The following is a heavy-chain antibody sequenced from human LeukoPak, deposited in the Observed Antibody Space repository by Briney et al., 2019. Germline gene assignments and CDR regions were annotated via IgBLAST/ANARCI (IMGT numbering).Heavy chain of an antibody. V-gene: IGHV1-2*02. Sequence: ASVKVSCKASGCTFTGYYMHWVRQAPGQGLEWMGWINPNSGGTNYAQKFQGRVTMTRDTSISTAYMELSRLRSDDTAVYYCARDLVPYSSGWLIDYWGQGTLVTVSS. D-gene: IGHD6-19*01. J-gene: IGHJ4*02. CDR1: GCTFTGYY. CDR3: ARDLVPYSSGWLIDY. CDR2: INPNSGGT.